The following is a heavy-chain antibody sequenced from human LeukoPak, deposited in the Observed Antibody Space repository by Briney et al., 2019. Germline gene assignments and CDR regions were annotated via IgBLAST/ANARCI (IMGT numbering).Heavy chain of an antibody. CDR3: AKDGVPGYYDSSGYFDY. J-gene: IGHJ4*02. V-gene: IGHV3-30*18. D-gene: IGHD3-22*01. CDR1: GFTFSSYG. Sequence: TGGSLRLSCAASGFTFSSYGMRWVRQAPGKGLEGVAVISYDGSNKYYADSVKGRFTISRDNSKNRLYMQMNSLRAEDTAVYYCAKDGVPGYYDSSGYFDYWGQGTLVTVSS. CDR2: ISYDGSNK.